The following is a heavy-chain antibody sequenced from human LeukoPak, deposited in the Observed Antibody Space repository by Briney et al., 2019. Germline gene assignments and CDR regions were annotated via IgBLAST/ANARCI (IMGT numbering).Heavy chain of an antibody. Sequence: PGGSLRLSCAASGFTFDDNAMHWVRQAPGQGLEWVSLTRWDGGSTYCPDSVRRRFTIFRDNNKHSLYLQMNRLRAEDTALYYCAKDIVSAGYSNPDYWGQGTLVTVSS. V-gene: IGHV3-43D*03. J-gene: IGHJ4*02. CDR1: GFTFDDNA. CDR3: AKDIVSAGYSNPDY. D-gene: IGHD6-13*01. CDR2: TRWDGGST.